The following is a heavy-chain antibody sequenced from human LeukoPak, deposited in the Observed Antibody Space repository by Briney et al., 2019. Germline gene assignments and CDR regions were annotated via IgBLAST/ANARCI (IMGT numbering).Heavy chain of an antibody. J-gene: IGHJ4*02. CDR1: GYTFTIYY. V-gene: IGHV1-46*01. Sequence: GASVKVSCKASGYTFTIYYMHWVRQAPGQGLEWMGIINPSGGSTRYAQKFQGRVTMTRDTSTSTVYMELGSLRSEDTAVYYCARDRWATRFVYFHHWGQGTLVSVSS. D-gene: IGHD3-3*01. CDR3: ARDRWATRFVYFHH. CDR2: INPSGGST.